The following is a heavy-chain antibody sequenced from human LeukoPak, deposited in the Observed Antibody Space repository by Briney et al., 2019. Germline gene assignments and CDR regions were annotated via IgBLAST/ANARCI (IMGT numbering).Heavy chain of an antibody. CDR3: ARVSLLDDGGLGDY. Sequence: PGGSLRLSCAASGFTFSDYYMTWFRQAPGKVLEWISYISGGSSYTNFADSVKGRFTVSRDNAKNSLYLQMNSLRAEDTAAYYCARVSLLDDGGLGDYWGQGTLVTVSS. CDR1: GFTFSDYY. D-gene: IGHD4-23*01. V-gene: IGHV3-11*06. CDR2: ISGGSSYT. J-gene: IGHJ4*02.